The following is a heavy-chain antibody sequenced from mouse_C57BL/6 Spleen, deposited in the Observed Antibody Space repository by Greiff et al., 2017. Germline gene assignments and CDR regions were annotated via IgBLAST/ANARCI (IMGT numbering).Heavy chain of an antibody. CDR3: AYGNYFDC. D-gene: IGHD2-1*01. CDR1: GYSFTGYF. CDR2: INPYNGDT. J-gene: IGHJ2*01. Sequence: VHVKQSGPELVKPGASVKISCKASGYSFTGYFMNWVKQSHGKSFEWIERINPYNGDTFYIQKFKGKSTLTVYKCSSTAHMELLSLTSEDFAVYYCAYGNYFDCWGQGTTLPVSS. V-gene: IGHV1-37*01.